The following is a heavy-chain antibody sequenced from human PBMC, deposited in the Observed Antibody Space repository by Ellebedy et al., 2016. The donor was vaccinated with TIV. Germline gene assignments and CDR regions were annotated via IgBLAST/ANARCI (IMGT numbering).Heavy chain of an antibody. V-gene: IGHV3-23*01. CDR2: ISSTGSHS. CDR3: ARGFGAHHFDY. CDR1: GFAFSSYA. J-gene: IGHJ4*02. Sequence: GGSLRLXXAASGFAFSSYAMSWVRQAPGKGLGWVSAISSTGSHSYYTDSVEGRFSISRDNSKSPLFLQMTSLGAEDTAVYYCARGFGAHHFDYWGQGTLVTVSS. D-gene: IGHD3-3*01.